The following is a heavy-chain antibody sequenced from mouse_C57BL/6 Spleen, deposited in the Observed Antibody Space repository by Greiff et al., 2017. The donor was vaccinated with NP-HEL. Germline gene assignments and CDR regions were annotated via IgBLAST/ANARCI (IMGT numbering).Heavy chain of an antibody. V-gene: IGHV1-80*01. Sequence: QVQLQQSGAELVKPGASVKISCKASGYAFSSYWMNWVKQRPGKGLEWIGQIYPGDGDTNYNGKFKGKATLTADKSSSTAYMQLSSLTSEDSAVYFCARSGLLEDYYAMDYWGRGTSVTVSS. CDR1: GYAFSSYW. CDR2: IYPGDGDT. D-gene: IGHD3-1*01. CDR3: ARSGLLEDYYAMDY. J-gene: IGHJ4*01.